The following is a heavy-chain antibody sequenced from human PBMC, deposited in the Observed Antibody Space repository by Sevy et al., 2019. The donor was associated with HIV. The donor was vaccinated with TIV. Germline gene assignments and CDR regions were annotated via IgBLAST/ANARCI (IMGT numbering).Heavy chain of an antibody. J-gene: IGHJ3*02. V-gene: IGHV3-48*01. D-gene: IGHD2-15*01. CDR1: GFTFSNYS. CDR3: ARVGIVVGGAFDI. Sequence: GGSLRLSCAASGFTFSNYSMNWVRQAPGKGLEWVSYISSSSSTIYYADSVKGRFTISRDNAKNSLYLQMNSLRAEDTAVYYCARVGIVVGGAFDIWGQGTMVTVSS. CDR2: ISSSSSTI.